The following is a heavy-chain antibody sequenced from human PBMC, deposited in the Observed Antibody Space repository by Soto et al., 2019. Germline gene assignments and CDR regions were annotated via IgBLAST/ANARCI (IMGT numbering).Heavy chain of an antibody. J-gene: IGHJ5*02. Sequence: PGGSLRLSCAASGFTFSNAWMSWVRQAPGKGLEWVGRIKSKTDGGTTDYAAPVKGRFTISRDDSKNTLYLQMNSLKTEDTAVYYCTTGVSGSGGRFDPWGQGTLVTVSS. D-gene: IGHD3-10*01. CDR3: TTGVSGSGGRFDP. CDR2: IKSKTDGGTT. V-gene: IGHV3-15*01. CDR1: GFTFSNAW.